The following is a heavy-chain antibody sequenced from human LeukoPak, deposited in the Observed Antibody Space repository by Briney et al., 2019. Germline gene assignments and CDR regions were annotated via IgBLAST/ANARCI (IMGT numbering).Heavy chain of an antibody. CDR3: ARSVNNWFDP. J-gene: IGHJ5*02. CDR2: TFYRTKWYN. D-gene: IGHD2-8*01. CDR1: GDSVSSDSAA. V-gene: IGHV6-1*01. Sequence: SQTLSLTCAMSGDSVSSDSAAWNWIRQSPSRGLEWLGRTFYRTKWYNDYAVSVKSRITINTDTSKNQFSLQLNSVTAEDTAVYYCARSVNNWFDPWGQGTLVTVSS.